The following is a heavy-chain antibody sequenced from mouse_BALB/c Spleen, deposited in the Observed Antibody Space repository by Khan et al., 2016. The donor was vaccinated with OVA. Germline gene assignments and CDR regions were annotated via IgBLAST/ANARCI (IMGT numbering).Heavy chain of an antibody. CDR1: GYTFTDYY. Sequence: QIRLQQSGAELARPGASVKLSCKASGYTFTDYYLHWVKQRTGQGLEWIGEISPGSGDTYYNEKFKGKATMTADKSSSPVYMQTSSLTAEASAVYVCARRNYFGYTFAYGGQGTLVTVSA. CDR2: ISPGSGDT. J-gene: IGHJ3*01. D-gene: IGHD1-2*01. V-gene: IGHV1-77*01. CDR3: ARRNYFGYTFAY.